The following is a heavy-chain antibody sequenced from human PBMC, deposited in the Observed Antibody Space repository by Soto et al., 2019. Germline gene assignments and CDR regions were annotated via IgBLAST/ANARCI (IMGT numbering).Heavy chain of an antibody. J-gene: IGHJ4*02. CDR1: GFTFDDYA. CDR3: AKSRLQYCSSTSCYRGPLDY. D-gene: IGHD2-2*01. CDR2: ISWNSGSI. V-gene: IGHV3-9*01. Sequence: EVQLVESGGGLVQPGRSLRLSCAASGFTFDDYAMHWVRQAPGKGLEWVSGISWNSGSIGYADFVKGRFTISRDNAKNSLYLQMNSLRAEDTALYYCAKSRLQYCSSTSCYRGPLDYWGQGTLVTVSS.